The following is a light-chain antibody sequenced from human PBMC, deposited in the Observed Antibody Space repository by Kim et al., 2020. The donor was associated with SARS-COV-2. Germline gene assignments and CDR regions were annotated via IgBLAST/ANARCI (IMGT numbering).Light chain of an antibody. CDR1: QAIRNE. V-gene: IGKV1-6*02. CDR3: LQEYEYPRT. J-gene: IGKJ4*01. CDR2: MAS. Sequence: AIQMTQSPSSLSASVGDRVTITCRASQAIRNELAWYQQQPGKAPKLLIYMASTIQSGVPSRFSGSGFGTDFTLTISNLQPEDLATYYGLQEYEYPRTFGEGTKVDIK.